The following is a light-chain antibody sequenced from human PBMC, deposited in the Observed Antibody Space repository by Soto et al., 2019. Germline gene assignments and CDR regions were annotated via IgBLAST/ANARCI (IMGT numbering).Light chain of an antibody. J-gene: IGKJ1*01. CDR3: QQYMSSVT. V-gene: IGKV3-20*01. Sequence: EIVLTQSPGSLSLSPGQRATLSCRASQSVDTTFFAWYQKKPGQAPRLLIYGASKRATGIPDRFSGSGSGTNFTLIISRLEPEDFAVYLCQQYMSSVTFGQGTKVEIK. CDR1: QSVDTTF. CDR2: GAS.